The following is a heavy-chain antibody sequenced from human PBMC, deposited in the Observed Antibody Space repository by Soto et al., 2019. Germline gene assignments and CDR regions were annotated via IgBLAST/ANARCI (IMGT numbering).Heavy chain of an antibody. CDR1: GYTFTSYA. CDR3: ATIRVRAMVRDPFDY. Sequence: ASVKVSCKASGYTFTSYARQWVRQAPGQRLEWMGWFDAGNGETIYAQKFQGRVTMTEDTSTDTAYMELSSLRSEDTAVYYCATIRVRAMVRDPFDYWGQGTLVTVSS. CDR2: FDAGNGET. D-gene: IGHD3-10*01. V-gene: IGHV1-3*01. J-gene: IGHJ4*02.